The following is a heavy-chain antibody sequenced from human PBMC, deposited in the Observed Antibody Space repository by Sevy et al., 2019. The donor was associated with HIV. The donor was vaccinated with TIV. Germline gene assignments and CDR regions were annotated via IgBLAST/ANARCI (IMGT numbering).Heavy chain of an antibody. D-gene: IGHD3-10*01. CDR3: ARAIGGSYTPLDY. V-gene: IGHV3-48*01. Sequence: EGSLRLSCAASGFTFSSDSMNWVRQAPEKELEWISFVSGHSGAINYADSVKGRFTISRDNAKNSLYLQMNSLRVDGTAVYYCARAIGGSYTPLDYWGQGTLVTVSS. CDR2: VSGHSGAI. J-gene: IGHJ4*02. CDR1: GFTFSSDS.